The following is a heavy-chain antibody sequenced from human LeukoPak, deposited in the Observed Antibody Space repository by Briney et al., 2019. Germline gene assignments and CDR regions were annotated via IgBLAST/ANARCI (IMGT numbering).Heavy chain of an antibody. CDR3: ARHYGP. D-gene: IGHD3-10*01. CDR2: IYYSGST. V-gene: IGHV4-59*08. CDR1: GGSMNNNY. Sequence: SETLSLTCTVSGGSMNNNYWTWVRQPPGRGLEWIGYIYYSGSTNYSPSLKSRVTISVDTSKNQFSLKLNSVTATDTAVYYCARHYGPWGQGTLVTVSS. J-gene: IGHJ4*02.